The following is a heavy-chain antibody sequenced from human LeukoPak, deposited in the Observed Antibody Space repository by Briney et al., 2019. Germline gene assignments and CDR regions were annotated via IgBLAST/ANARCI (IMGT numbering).Heavy chain of an antibody. D-gene: IGHD2-15*01. V-gene: IGHV4-59*01. J-gene: IGHJ1*01. CDR3: AREDYCGGGSCYSGYFQH. Sequence: SETLSLTCTVSGGSISSYYWSWIRQPPGKGLEWIVYIYYSGITDYNPSLRSRVTISADTSKNQFSLKLSSVTAADTAVYYCAREDYCGGGSCYSGYFQHWGQGTLVTVSS. CDR2: IYYSGIT. CDR1: GGSISSYY.